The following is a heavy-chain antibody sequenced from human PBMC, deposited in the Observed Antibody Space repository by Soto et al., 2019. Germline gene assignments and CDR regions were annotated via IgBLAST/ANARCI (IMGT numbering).Heavy chain of an antibody. CDR2: IYYTGST. D-gene: IGHD6-19*01. J-gene: IGHJ6*02. CDR1: GGSISSSSYY. V-gene: IGHV4-39*01. Sequence: SETLSLTCTVSGGSISSSSYYWGWIRQPPGKGLEWIGSIYYTGSTYYNPSLKSRVTISVDTSKNQLSLKLSSVTAADTAVYYCARHEGSGWYLEMDYYYGMDVWGQGTTVTVSS. CDR3: ARHEGSGWYLEMDYYYGMDV.